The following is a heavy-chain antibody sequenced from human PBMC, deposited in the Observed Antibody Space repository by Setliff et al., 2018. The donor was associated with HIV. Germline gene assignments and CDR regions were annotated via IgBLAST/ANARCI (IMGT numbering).Heavy chain of an antibody. Sequence: LSLTCLVSGGSISSYYWSWIRQSAGKGLEWIGRIYTSGTTNYNPSLKSRVTISVDTSKNQFSLKLNSVTAADTAVYYCARRGRDGVLIVFATGFDPWGQGTQVTVSS. CDR2: IYTSGTT. CDR1: GGSISSYY. V-gene: IGHV4-4*07. CDR3: ARRGRDGVLIVFATGFDP. D-gene: IGHD2-8*01. J-gene: IGHJ5*02.